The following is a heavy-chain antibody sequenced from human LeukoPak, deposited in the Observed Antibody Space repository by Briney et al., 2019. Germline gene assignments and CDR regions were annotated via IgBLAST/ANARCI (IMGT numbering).Heavy chain of an antibody. CDR1: GFTFSSYW. CDR2: INSDGSST. CDR3: AKGFASGWEPFDY. V-gene: IGHV3-74*01. J-gene: IGHJ4*02. Sequence: PGGSLRLSCAASGFTFSSYWMHWVRQAPGKGLVWVSRINSDGSSTSYADSVKGRFTISRDNAKNTLYLQMNSLRAEDTAVYYCAKGFASGWEPFDYWGQGTLVTVSS. D-gene: IGHD1-26*01.